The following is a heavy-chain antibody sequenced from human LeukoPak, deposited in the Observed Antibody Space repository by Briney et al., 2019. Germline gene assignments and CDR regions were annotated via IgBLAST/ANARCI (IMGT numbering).Heavy chain of an antibody. CDR3: ARSPIVRFYDSRGQFDP. Sequence: GASVKVSCKASGYTFSGYYMQWVRQAPGQGLEWMGWINPNTGGTGYAQKFQGRVTMTRDTSITTAYMELRGLRSGDTAVYYCARSPIVRFYDSRGQFDPWGQGTLVIVSS. CDR1: GYTFSGYY. D-gene: IGHD3-3*01. J-gene: IGHJ5*02. V-gene: IGHV1-2*02. CDR2: INPNTGGT.